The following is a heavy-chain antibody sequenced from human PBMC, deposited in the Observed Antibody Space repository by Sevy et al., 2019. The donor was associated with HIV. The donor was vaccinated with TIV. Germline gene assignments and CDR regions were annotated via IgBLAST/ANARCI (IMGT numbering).Heavy chain of an antibody. CDR3: ATDFRGSLRYYYGMDV. Sequence: ASVKVSCKVSGYTLTELSMHWVRQAPGKGLEWMGGFDPEDGETIYAQKFQGRVTMTEDTSTDTAYMELSSLRSEDTAVYYCATDFRGSLRYYYGMDVWGQRTTVTVSS. V-gene: IGHV1-24*01. D-gene: IGHD3-10*01. CDR1: GYTLTELS. J-gene: IGHJ6*02. CDR2: FDPEDGET.